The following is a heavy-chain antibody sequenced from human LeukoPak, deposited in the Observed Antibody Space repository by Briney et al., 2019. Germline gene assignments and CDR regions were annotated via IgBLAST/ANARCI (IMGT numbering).Heavy chain of an antibody. CDR2: ISNNGGYT. Sequence: GGSLRLSCAASGFTFSSSAMSWVRQAPGKGLEWVSAISNNGGYTYYADSVQGRFTISRDNSKSTLCLQMNSLRAEDTAVYYCARELSHFPTYYDFWSGYYTAYYYGMDVWGQGTTVTVSS. V-gene: IGHV3-23*01. D-gene: IGHD3-3*01. CDR1: GFTFSSSA. CDR3: ARELSHFPTYYDFWSGYYTAYYYGMDV. J-gene: IGHJ6*02.